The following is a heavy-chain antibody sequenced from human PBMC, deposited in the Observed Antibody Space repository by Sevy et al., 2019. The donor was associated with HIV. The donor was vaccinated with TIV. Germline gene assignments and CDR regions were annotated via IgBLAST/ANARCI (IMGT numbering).Heavy chain of an antibody. CDR3: ARGVTMIRGGGYYFDY. Sequence: ASVKVSCKASGGTFSSYAIHWVRQAPGQGLEWMGGIIPIFGTPNYAQKFQGRVTITADESTSTSNMELRSLRSEDTAVYYCARGVTMIRGGGYYFDYWGQGTLVTVSS. D-gene: IGHD3-22*01. V-gene: IGHV1-69*13. J-gene: IGHJ4*02. CDR1: GGTFSSYA. CDR2: IIPIFGTP.